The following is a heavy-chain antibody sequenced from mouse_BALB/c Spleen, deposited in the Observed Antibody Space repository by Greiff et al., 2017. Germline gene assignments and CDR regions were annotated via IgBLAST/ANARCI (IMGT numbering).Heavy chain of an antibody. Sequence: QVQLQQPGAELVKPGASVKLSCKASGYTFTSYWMHWVKQRPGQGLEWIGEIDPSDSYTNYNQKFKGKATLTVDKSSSTAYMQLSSLTSEDSAVYYCARITTVAYFDVWGAGTTGTVSS. CDR3: ARITTVAYFDV. D-gene: IGHD1-1*01. CDR2: IDPSDSYT. V-gene: IGHV1-69*02. CDR1: GYTFTSYW. J-gene: IGHJ1*01.